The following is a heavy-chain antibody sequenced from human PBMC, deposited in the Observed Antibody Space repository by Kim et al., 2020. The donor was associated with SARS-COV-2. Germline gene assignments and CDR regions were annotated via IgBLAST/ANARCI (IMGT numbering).Heavy chain of an antibody. CDR2: ISSSGSTI. CDR3: ARGLWFGELLSAYYYYGMDV. V-gene: IGHV3-48*03. D-gene: IGHD3-10*01. Sequence: GGSLRLSCAASGFTFSSYEMNWVRQAPGKGLEWVSYISSSGSTIYYADSVKSRFTISRDNAKNSLYLQMNSLRAEDTAVYYCARGLWFGELLSAYYYYGMDVWGQGTTVTVSS. CDR1: GFTFSSYE. J-gene: IGHJ6*02.